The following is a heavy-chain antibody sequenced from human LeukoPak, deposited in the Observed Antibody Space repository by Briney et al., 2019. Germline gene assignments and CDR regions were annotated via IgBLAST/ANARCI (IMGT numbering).Heavy chain of an antibody. CDR1: GGSISSGDYY. D-gene: IGHD3-10*01. V-gene: IGHV4-30-4*01. CDR3: ARGPTSKGYYGSGSRRWFDP. CDR2: IYYSGST. J-gene: IGHJ5*02. Sequence: KTSETLSLTCTVSGGSISSGDYYWSWIRQPPGKGLEWIGYIYYSGSTNYNPSLKSRVTISVDTSKNQFSLKLSSVTAADTAVYYCARGPTSKGYYGSGSRRWFDPWGQGTLVTVSS.